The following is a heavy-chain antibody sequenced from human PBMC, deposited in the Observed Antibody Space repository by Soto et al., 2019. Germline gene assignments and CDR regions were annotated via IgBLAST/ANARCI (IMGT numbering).Heavy chain of an antibody. Sequence: QVQLVQSGAEVKKPGASVKVSCKASGYTFTSYGISWVRQAPGQGLEGMGWISVYNGNTKYAQKVQGRFTMTTDTSTRTAYMELRSLRSEDTVVYYCARDPEIFDYWGKGTLVTVSS. V-gene: IGHV1-18*01. J-gene: IGHJ4*02. CDR1: GYTFTSYG. CDR3: ARDPEIFDY. CDR2: ISVYNGNT.